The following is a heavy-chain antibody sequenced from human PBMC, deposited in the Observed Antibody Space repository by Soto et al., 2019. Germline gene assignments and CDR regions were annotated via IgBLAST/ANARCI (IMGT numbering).Heavy chain of an antibody. CDR3: ARLLYDSAGYYYFDY. J-gene: IGHJ4*02. CDR2: IYYSGSM. Sequence: PSAMLSLTCTFSGSSICSTNDDWGSGREPPGKGLEWIASIYYSGSMYYNPSLKSRVTMSVDTSKNQSSLKLSSVTAADTAIYYCARLLYDSAGYYYFDYWGQGTPVTVS. D-gene: IGHD3-22*01. V-gene: IGHV4-39*01. CDR1: GSSICSTNDD.